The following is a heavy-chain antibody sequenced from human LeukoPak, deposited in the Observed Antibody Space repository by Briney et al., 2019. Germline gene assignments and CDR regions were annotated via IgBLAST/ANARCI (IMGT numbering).Heavy chain of an antibody. D-gene: IGHD1-1*01. J-gene: IGHJ4*02. CDR2: ISGGGAGT. CDR1: GLSFSFYA. CDR3: AKDFVRYNIQFDY. Sequence: GGSLRLSCAASGLSFSFYAMSWVRQAPGKGLEWVSSISGGGAGTYYADSVRGRFTISRDNSKNTLYLQMNSLRAEDTALYYCAKDFVRYNIQFDYWGQGTLVTVSS. V-gene: IGHV3-23*01.